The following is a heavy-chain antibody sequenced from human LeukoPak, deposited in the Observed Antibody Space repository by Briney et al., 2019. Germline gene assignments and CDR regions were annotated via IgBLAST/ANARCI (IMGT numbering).Heavy chain of an antibody. CDR1: GGSFSGYY. V-gene: IGHV4-34*01. J-gene: IGHJ4*02. Sequence: PSETLSLTCAVYGGSFSGYYWSWILQPPGKGLEWIGEINHSGSTNYNPSLKSRVTISVDTSKNQFSLKLSSVTAADTAVYYCARGRPSDILTGYFTPFDYWGQGTLVTVSS. CDR2: INHSGST. D-gene: IGHD3-9*01. CDR3: ARGRPSDILTGYFTPFDY.